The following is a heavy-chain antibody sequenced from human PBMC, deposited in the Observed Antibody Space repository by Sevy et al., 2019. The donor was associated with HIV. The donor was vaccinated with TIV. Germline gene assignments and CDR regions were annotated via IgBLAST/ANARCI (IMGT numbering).Heavy chain of an antibody. CDR3: ATTKDYYGNRGYSFDY. D-gene: IGHD3-22*01. CDR1: GYTLTELS. Sequence: ASVKVSCKVSGYTLTELSMHWVRQVPGKGLEWMGSFDPEDDETIYAQKFQGRVTMTEDTSTDTAYMELSSLRSEDTAVYYCATTKDYYGNRGYSFDYWGQGTLVTGSS. V-gene: IGHV1-24*01. J-gene: IGHJ4*02. CDR2: FDPEDDET.